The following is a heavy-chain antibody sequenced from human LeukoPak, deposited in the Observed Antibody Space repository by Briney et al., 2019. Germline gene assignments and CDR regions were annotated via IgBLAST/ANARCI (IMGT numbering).Heavy chain of an antibody. CDR2: IYTSGST. J-gene: IGHJ6*03. V-gene: IGHV4-61*02. D-gene: IGHD3-10*01. CDR1: GASISSGSYY. Sequence: SETPSLTCTVSGASISSGSYYWSWIRQPAGKGLEWIGRIYTSGSTNYSPPLKTRVTISVDRSKNQFSLKLSSVTAADTAVYYCARAKFGYYYDSGSYYYHYMDVWGKGTTVTISS. CDR3: ARAKFGYYYDSGSYYYHYMDV.